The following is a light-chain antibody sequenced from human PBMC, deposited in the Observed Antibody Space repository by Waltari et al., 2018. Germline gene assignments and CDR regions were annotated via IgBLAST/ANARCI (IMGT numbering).Light chain of an antibody. CDR1: ILTKQN. CDR3: QSADSYGASWV. J-gene: IGLJ3*02. V-gene: IGLV3-25*03. CDR2: QGT. Sequence: SYELTQPPSVSVSPGQTARITCSGDILTKQNAYWYQQQPGQAPVLVIYQGTERPSGIPERFAGSRSVTVVTLTISGVQAEDEADYYCQSADSYGASWVFGGGTKLTVL.